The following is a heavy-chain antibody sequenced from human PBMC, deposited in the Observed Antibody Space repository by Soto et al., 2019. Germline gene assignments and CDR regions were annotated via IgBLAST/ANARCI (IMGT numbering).Heavy chain of an antibody. CDR2: MNPNSGNT. J-gene: IGHJ4*02. Sequence: ASVKVSCKASGYTFTSYDINWVRQATGQGLEWMGWMNPNSGNTGYAQKFQGRVTMTRNTSISTAYMELSSLRSEDTAVYYCASDRGIAAAGTLDYWGQGTLVTVSS. D-gene: IGHD6-13*01. CDR1: GYTFTSYD. V-gene: IGHV1-8*01. CDR3: ASDRGIAAAGTLDY.